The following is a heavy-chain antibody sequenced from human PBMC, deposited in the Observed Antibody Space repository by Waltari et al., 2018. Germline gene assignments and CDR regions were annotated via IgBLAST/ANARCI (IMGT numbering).Heavy chain of an antibody. V-gene: IGHV4-30-2*01. Sequence: QLTLQESGSGLVKPSQTLSLTCAVPGAPVNSGAYWTCIRQHPGKGLEWIDYIYYRGSTYYNPALKSRVTISVDRSKNQFSLKLTSVTAADTAVYYCARGVPKNDFWSGYLSPLFDYWGQGTLVSVSS. J-gene: IGHJ4*02. CDR3: ARGVPKNDFWSGYLSPLFDY. CDR1: GAPVNSGAY. D-gene: IGHD3-3*01. CDR2: IYYRGST.